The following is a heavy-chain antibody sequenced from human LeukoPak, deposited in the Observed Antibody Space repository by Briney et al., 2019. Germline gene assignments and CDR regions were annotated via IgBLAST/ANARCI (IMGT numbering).Heavy chain of an antibody. D-gene: IGHD3-10*01. Sequence: SETLSLTCTVSGGSINSYYWSWIRQPPGKGLEWIGNIYYSGSTRYNPSLKSRVTISVDTSKSQFSLKLSSVTAADTAVYYCARHYDSATYPLDSWGQGTLVTVSS. CDR2: IYYSGST. J-gene: IGHJ4*02. V-gene: IGHV4-59*08. CDR3: ARHYDSATYPLDS. CDR1: GGSINSYY.